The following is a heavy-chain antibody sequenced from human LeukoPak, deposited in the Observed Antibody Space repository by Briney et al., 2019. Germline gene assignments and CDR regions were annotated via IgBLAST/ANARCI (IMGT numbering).Heavy chain of an antibody. D-gene: IGHD4-17*01. V-gene: IGHV4-34*01. Sequence: SETLSLTCAVYGGSFSGYYWSWIRQPPGKGLEWIGEINHSGSTNYNPSLKSRVTISVDTSKNQFSLKLSSVTAADTAVYYCARRGGTYGLWGQGTLVTVAS. CDR1: GGSFSGYY. J-gene: IGHJ4*02. CDR3: ARRGGTYGL. CDR2: INHSGST.